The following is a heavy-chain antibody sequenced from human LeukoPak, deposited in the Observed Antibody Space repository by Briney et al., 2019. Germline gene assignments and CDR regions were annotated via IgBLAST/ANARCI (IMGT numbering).Heavy chain of an antibody. CDR1: GGSISSGGYY. CDR2: IYYSGST. J-gene: IGHJ3*02. Sequence: PSQTLSLTCTVSGGSISSGGYYWSWIRQPPGKGLEWTGYIYYSGSTNYNPSLKSRVTISVDTSKNQFSLKLSSVTAADTAVYYCARRDYGKGPGAFDIWGQGTMVTVSS. D-gene: IGHD4-17*01. CDR3: ARRDYGKGPGAFDI. V-gene: IGHV4-61*08.